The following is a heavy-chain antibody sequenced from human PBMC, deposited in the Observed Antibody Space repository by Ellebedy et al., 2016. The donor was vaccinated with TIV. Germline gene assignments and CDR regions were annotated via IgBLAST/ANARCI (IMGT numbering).Heavy chain of an antibody. D-gene: IGHD3-10*01. Sequence: PGGSLRLSCKGSGYSFTSYWIGWVRQMLGKGLEWMCIIYTGDSYTRYSPSFQGQVTISAAKSIITAYLQWSSLKASDTAISYCAKHGHDKAGSGIERYFYYCMDVWGKGTTVTVS. CDR2: IYTGDSYT. J-gene: IGHJ6*03. CDR3: AKHGHDKAGSGIERYFYYCMDV. CDR1: GYSFTSYW. V-gene: IGHV5-51*01.